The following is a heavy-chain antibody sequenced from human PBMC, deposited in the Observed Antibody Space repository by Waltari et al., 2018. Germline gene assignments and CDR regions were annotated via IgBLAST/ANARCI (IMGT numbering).Heavy chain of an antibody. J-gene: IGHJ4*02. CDR3: ARSVAGTMGGPPSDY. Sequence: QVQLVQSGAEVKKPGSSVKVSCKASGGTFSSYAISWVRQAPGQGLEWMGGIIPILGIANYAQKFQGRVTITADKSTSTAYMELSSLRSEDTAVYYCARSVAGTMGGPPSDYWGQGTLVTVSS. D-gene: IGHD6-19*01. V-gene: IGHV1-69*10. CDR2: IIPILGIA. CDR1: GGTFSSYA.